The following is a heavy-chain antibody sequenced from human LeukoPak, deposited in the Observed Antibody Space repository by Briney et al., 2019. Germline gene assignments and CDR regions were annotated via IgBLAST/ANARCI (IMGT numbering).Heavy chain of an antibody. J-gene: IGHJ4*02. Sequence: GGSLRLSCAASGFTFSSYAMSWVRQAPGKGLEWVSAISGSGGSTYYADSVKGRFTISRDNSKNTLYLQMNSLRAEDTAVYYCAKAYYYGSGSYLAPFDYWGQGTLVTVSS. CDR2: ISGSGGST. CDR3: AKAYYYGSGSYLAPFDY. D-gene: IGHD3-10*01. V-gene: IGHV3-23*01. CDR1: GFTFSSYA.